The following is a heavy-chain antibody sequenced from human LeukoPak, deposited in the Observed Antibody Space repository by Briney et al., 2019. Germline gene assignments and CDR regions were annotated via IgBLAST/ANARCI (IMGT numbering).Heavy chain of an antibody. D-gene: IGHD2-2*01. Sequence: EASVKVSCKASGGTFSSYAISWVRQAPGQGLEWMGGIIPIFGTANYAQKFQGRVTITADESTSTAYMELSSLRSEDTAVYYWGGGRCSITGCPGDNWFDPGGKGPLVTVSS. CDR2: IIPIFGTA. CDR1: GGTFSSYA. V-gene: IGHV1-69*01. J-gene: IGHJ5*02. CDR3: GGGRCSITGCPGDNWFDP.